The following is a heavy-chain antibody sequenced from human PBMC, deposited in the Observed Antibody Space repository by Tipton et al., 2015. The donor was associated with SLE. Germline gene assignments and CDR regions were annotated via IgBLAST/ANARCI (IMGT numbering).Heavy chain of an antibody. CDR3: ARSGYSGYEEGY. Sequence: TLSLTCTVSGGSISSSSYYWGWIRQPPGKGLEWIGSIYYSGSTYYNPSLKSRVTISVDTSKNQFSLKLSSVTAADTAVYYCARSGYSGYEEGYWGQGTLVTVSS. J-gene: IGHJ4*02. CDR1: GGSISSSSYY. V-gene: IGHV4-39*01. D-gene: IGHD5-12*01. CDR2: IYYSGST.